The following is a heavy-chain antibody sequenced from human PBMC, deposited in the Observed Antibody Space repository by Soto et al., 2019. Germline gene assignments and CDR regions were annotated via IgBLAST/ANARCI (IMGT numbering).Heavy chain of an antibody. CDR1: GGSISSSSYY. V-gene: IGHV4-39*01. CDR3: ARQRRDGYNYLLWFDH. D-gene: IGHD5-12*01. Sequence: QLQLQESGPGLVKPSETLSLTCTVSGGSISSSSYYWGWIRQPPGKGLEWIGSIYYSGSTYYNPSLKSRVTISVDTSKNQFSLKLSSVTAADTAVYYCARQRRDGYNYLLWFDHWGQGTLVTVSS. CDR2: IYYSGST. J-gene: IGHJ5*02.